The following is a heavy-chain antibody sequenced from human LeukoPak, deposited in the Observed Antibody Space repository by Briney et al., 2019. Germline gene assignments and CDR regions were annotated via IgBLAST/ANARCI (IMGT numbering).Heavy chain of an antibody. CDR2: ISGSSYYI. Sequence: GGSLRLSCAASGFTFSSYSMNWVRQAPGKGLEWVSSISGSSYYIYYADSVKGRFTISRDNSKNTLYLQMNSLRAEDTAVYYCAKGGGWSPAVLFDYWGQGTLVTVSS. J-gene: IGHJ4*02. D-gene: IGHD6-19*01. CDR3: AKGGGWSPAVLFDY. V-gene: IGHV3-21*01. CDR1: GFTFSSYS.